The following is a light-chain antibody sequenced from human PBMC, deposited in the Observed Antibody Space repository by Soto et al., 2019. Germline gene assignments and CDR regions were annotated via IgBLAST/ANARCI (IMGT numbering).Light chain of an antibody. CDR3: QQRNDWPPMFT. CDR1: QSISTY. V-gene: IGKV3-11*01. CDR2: DAS. J-gene: IGKJ2*01. Sequence: EIVLTQSPATLSLSPGERATLSCRASQSISTYLAWYQQKPGQAPRLLIYDASNRATGIPARFSGSGSGTDFTLTISSLEPEDFAVYFCQQRNDWPPMFTFGQGTKLEIK.